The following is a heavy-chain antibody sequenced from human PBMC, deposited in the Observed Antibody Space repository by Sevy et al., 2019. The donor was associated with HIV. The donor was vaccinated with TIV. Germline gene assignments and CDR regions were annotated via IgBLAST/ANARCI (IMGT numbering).Heavy chain of an antibody. V-gene: IGHV4-31*03. J-gene: IGHJ4*02. CDR3: AREVRYYYDSSGYYYLGTAIDS. CDR2: IYYSWRT. Sequence: SETLSLTCTVSNGSISSGGYYWIWIRQHPGKGLEWIGFIYYSWRTYYNPSLKSRVTIAVYTSKSKFSLQLVSVTAADTAVYYCAREVRYYYDSSGYYYLGTAIDSWGQGTLVTVSS. D-gene: IGHD3-22*01. CDR1: NGSISSGGYY.